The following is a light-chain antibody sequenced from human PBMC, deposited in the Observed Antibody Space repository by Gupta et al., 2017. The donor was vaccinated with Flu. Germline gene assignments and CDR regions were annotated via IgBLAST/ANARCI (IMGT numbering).Light chain of an antibody. J-gene: IGLJ3*02. Sequence: QSVLTQPPSASGTPGQRVTISCSGSSSNIGNNPVNWYQQLPGTAPKLLIYSDYQRPSGVPDRFSASKSGTSASPAISGLQSEDEADYYCGAWDDSLNGLSWVFGGGTKLTVL. V-gene: IGLV1-44*01. CDR2: SDY. CDR1: SSNIGNNP. CDR3: GAWDDSLNGLSWV.